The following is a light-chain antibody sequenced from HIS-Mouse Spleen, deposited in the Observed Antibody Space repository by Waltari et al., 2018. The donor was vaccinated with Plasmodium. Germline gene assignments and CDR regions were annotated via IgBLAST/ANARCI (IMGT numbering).Light chain of an antibody. Sequence: VLTQPPSSSASPGASARPTSPGHALPTKYAYWYQQKSGQAPVLVIYEDSKRPSGIPERFSGSSSGTMATLTISGAQVEDEADYYCYSTDSSGNHRVFGGGTKLTVL. CDR1: ALPTKY. V-gene: IGLV3-10*01. CDR3: YSTDSSGNHRV. CDR2: EDS. J-gene: IGLJ3*02.